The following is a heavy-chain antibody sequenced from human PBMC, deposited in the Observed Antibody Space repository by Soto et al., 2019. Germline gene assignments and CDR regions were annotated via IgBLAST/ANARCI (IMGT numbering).Heavy chain of an antibody. D-gene: IGHD1-7*01. CDR1: GGSFSGYY. CDR3: ARDGTGTSSGYYYYMDV. Sequence: SETLSLTCAVYGGSFSGYYWSWIRQPPGKGLEWIGEINHSGSTNYNPSLKSRVTISVDTSKNQFSLKLSSVTAADTAVYYCARDGTGTSSGYYYYMDVWGKGTTVTVSS. J-gene: IGHJ6*03. V-gene: IGHV4-34*01. CDR2: INHSGST.